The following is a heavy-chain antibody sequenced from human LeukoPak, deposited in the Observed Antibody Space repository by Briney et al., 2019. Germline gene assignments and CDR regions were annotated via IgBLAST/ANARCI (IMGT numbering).Heavy chain of an antibody. V-gene: IGHV3-21*01. D-gene: IGHD5-12*01. Sequence: GGSLRLSCAASGFTFSTYSMNWVRQAPGKGLGWVSSISSSSSFIYYADSVKGRFTISRDNAKNSLYLQMNSLRAEDTAVYYCVRIPAPWRFDYWGQGTLVTVSS. CDR2: ISSSSSFI. CDR3: VRIPAPWRFDY. CDR1: GFTFSTYS. J-gene: IGHJ4*02.